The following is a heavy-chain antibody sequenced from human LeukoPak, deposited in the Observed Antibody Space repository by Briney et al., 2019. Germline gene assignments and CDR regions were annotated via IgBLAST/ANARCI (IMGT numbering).Heavy chain of an antibody. CDR2: INSDGSST. CDR3: ARVRGESPRWFDP. J-gene: IGHJ5*02. Sequence: GGSLRLSCAASGFTFSSYWMHWARQAPGKGLVWVSRINSDGSSTSYADSVKGRFTISRDNAKNTLYLQMNSLRAEDTAVYYCARVRGESPRWFDPWGQGTLVTVSS. D-gene: IGHD3-10*01. V-gene: IGHV3-74*01. CDR1: GFTFSSYW.